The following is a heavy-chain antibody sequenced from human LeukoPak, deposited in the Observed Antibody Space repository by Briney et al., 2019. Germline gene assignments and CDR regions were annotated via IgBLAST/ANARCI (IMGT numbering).Heavy chain of an antibody. Sequence: SETLSLTCTVSGGSIGSYYWSWIRQPPGKGLEWIGYIYYSGSTNYNPSLKSRVAISVDTSKNQFSLKLNSVTAADTAVYYCAKLSGSGYYDSSANYLLTEYFQHWGQGTLVSVSS. CDR3: AKLSGSGYYDSSANYLLTEYFQH. V-gene: IGHV4-59*01. D-gene: IGHD3-22*01. J-gene: IGHJ1*01. CDR1: GGSIGSYY. CDR2: IYYSGST.